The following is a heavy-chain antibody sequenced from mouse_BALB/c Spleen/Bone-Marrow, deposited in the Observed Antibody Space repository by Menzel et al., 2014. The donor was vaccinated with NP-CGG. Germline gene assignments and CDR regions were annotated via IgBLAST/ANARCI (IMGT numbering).Heavy chain of an antibody. D-gene: IGHD2-3*01. CDR1: GFTFSSYG. J-gene: IGHJ2*01. V-gene: IGHV5-6*01. CDR3: ARSGVCGYYF. CDR2: ISSGGSYT. Sequence: EVQLVESGGDLVKPGGPLKLSCAASGFTFSSYGMSWVRQTPDKRLEWVATISSGGSYTCYPDSVKGRFTISRDNAKNTLYLQMSSLRSEDTAMYYCARSGVCGYYFGGQGTTLTVSS.